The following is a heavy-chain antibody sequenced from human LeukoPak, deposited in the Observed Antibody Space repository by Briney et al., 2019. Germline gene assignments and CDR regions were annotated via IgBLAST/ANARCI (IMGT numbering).Heavy chain of an antibody. CDR1: GFTFSSYS. J-gene: IGHJ4*02. V-gene: IGHV3-48*01. D-gene: IGHD5-12*01. CDR2: ISSSSSTI. CDR3: VKGGYDFVEVAYFDF. Sequence: GGSLRLSCAASGFTFSSYSMNWVRQAPGKGLEWVSYISSSSSTIYYADSVKGRFTISRDNSKNTLYLQMNSLRVEDTAVYYCVKGGYDFVEVAYFDFWGQGTLVTVSS.